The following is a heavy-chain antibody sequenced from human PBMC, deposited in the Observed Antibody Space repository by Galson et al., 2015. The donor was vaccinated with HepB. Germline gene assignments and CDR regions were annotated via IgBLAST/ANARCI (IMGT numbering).Heavy chain of an antibody. J-gene: IGHJ6*03. CDR1: GFTFSSYS. V-gene: IGHV3-21*01. CDR3: ARVLRGGSSWRDNYYYYMTS. Sequence: SLRLSCAASGFTFSSYSVNWVRQAPGKGLEWVSSISSSSSYIYYADSVKGRFTISRDNAKNSLYLQMNSLRAEDTAVYYCARVLRGGSSWRDNYYYYMTSGAKGPRSPSP. D-gene: IGHD6-13*01. CDR2: ISSSSSYI.